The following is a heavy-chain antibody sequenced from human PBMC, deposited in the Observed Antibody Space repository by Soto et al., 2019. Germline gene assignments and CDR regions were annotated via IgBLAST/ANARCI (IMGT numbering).Heavy chain of an antibody. CDR2: INHSGST. Sequence: QVQLQQWGAGLLKPTETLSLTCAVYGGSFSGYYWSWIRQPPGKGLELIGEINHSGSTNYNPSLRSRVTISVDTSENQFSLKLSSVTAADTAVYYCARGRFLDSSGKLVYWGQGTLVTVSS. CDR1: GGSFSGYY. D-gene: IGHD3-22*01. V-gene: IGHV4-34*01. J-gene: IGHJ4*02. CDR3: ARGRFLDSSGKLVY.